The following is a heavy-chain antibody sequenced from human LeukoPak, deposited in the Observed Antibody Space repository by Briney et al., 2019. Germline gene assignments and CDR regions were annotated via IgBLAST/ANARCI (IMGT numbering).Heavy chain of an antibody. V-gene: IGHV3-23*01. CDR2: ISGSGGST. Sequence: GGSLRLSCAASGFTFSSYAMSWVRQAPGKGLEWVSAISGSGGSTYYADSVKGRFTISRDNSKNTLYLQMNSLRAEDTAVYYCAKDGSPSYDYVSGSYVAENSWGQGTLVTVSS. CDR1: GFTFSSYA. D-gene: IGHD3-16*01. J-gene: IGHJ4*02. CDR3: AKDGSPSYDYVSGSYVAENS.